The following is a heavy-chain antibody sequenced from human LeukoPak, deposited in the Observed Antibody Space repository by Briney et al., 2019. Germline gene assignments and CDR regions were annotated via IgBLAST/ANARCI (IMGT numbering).Heavy chain of an antibody. J-gene: IGHJ2*01. CDR2: INQDGTEK. V-gene: IGHV3-7*01. D-gene: IGHD3-3*01. CDR1: GFPFSTYW. CDR3: ARVVAGDFWSGYRWYFDL. Sequence: GGSLRLSCAASGFPFSTYWMSWVRQAPGKGLEWVANINQDGTEKYYVDSVKGRFTISRDNAKNSLYLQMNSLRAEDTAVYYCARVVAGDFWSGYRWYFDLWGRGTLVTVSS.